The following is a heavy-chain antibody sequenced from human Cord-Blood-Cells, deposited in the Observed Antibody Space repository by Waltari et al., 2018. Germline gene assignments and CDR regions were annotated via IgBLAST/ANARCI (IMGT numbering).Heavy chain of an antibody. V-gene: IGHV4-34*01. D-gene: IGHD3-22*01. CDR2: INHSGST. J-gene: IGHJ6*02. CDR1: GGSFSGYY. CDR3: ARGDYYDSSGYYYYYYYGMDV. Sequence: QVRLQQWGAGLLKPSETLSLTCAVYGGSFSGYYWSWIRQPPGKGLEWIGEINHSGSTNYNPSLKSRVTISVDTSKNQFSLKLSSVTAADTAVYYCARGDYYDSSGYYYYYYYGMDVWGQGTTVTVSS.